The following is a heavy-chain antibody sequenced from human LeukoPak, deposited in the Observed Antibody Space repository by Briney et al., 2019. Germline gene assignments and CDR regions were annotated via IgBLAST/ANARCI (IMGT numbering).Heavy chain of an antibody. CDR2: IDWDDDK. V-gene: IGHV2-70*04. J-gene: IGHJ4*02. CDR1: GFSLSTSGMR. CDR3: ARGSGSGVVIPPFDY. Sequence: SGPALVKPTQPLTLTCTFPGFSLSTSGMRVSWIRQPPGKALEWLARIDWDDDKFYSTSLKTRLTISKDTSKNQVVLTMTNMDPVDTATYYCARGSGSGVVIPPFDYWGQGTLVTVSS. D-gene: IGHD3-3*01.